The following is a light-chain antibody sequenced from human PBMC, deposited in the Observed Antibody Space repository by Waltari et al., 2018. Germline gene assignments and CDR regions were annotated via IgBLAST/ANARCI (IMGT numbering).Light chain of an antibody. CDR3: QQSYSTLALT. V-gene: IGKV1-39*01. CDR1: QGIRYD. J-gene: IGKJ4*01. Sequence: IQMTQSPSSLSASVGDRVTITCRASQGIRYDLGWYQQKPGKAPKLLIYAASSLQSGVPSRFSGSGSGTDFTLTISSLQPEDFASYYCQQSYSTLALTFGGGTKVE. CDR2: AAS.